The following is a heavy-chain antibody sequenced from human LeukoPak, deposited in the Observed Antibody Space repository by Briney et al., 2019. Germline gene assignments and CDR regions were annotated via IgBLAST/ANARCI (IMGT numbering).Heavy chain of an antibody. J-gene: IGHJ6*04. Sequence: GGSLRLSCAASGFTFSSYAMSWVRQAPGKGLEWVSSITSSSNYIYYADSMEGRFTISRDNAKNSLYLQMNSLIVEDTAVYFCAREGIAGQKDVGGKGTTVTVSS. CDR1: GFTFSSYA. CDR2: ITSSSNYI. V-gene: IGHV3-21*01. CDR3: AREGIAGQKDV. D-gene: IGHD6-13*01.